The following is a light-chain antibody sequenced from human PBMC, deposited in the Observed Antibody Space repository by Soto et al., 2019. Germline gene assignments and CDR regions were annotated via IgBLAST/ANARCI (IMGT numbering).Light chain of an antibody. CDR3: QQYNNYPT. J-gene: IGKJ4*01. CDR2: EAS. Sequence: DIQMTQSPSTLSASIGDRVTITCRASQDISTWVAWYQQKPGKAPKLLIYEASTLKSWAPSRFSGSGSETEFTLTISGLQTDDFATYYCQQYNNYPTFGGGTKVEIK. CDR1: QDISTW. V-gene: IGKV1-5*03.